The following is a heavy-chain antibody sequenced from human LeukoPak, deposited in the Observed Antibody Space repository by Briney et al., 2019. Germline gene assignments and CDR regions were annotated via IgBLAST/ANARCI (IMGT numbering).Heavy chain of an antibody. Sequence: SQTLSLTCTVSGGSLSSGSHYWSWIRQPAGKGLEWIGRIYTSGSTNYNPSLKSRVTISVDTSKNQFSLELSSVTAADAAVYYCARGTTATRGWFDPWGQGTLVTVSS. CDR2: IYTSGST. CDR3: ARGTTATRGWFDP. V-gene: IGHV4-61*02. D-gene: IGHD1-1*01. CDR1: GGSLSSGSHY. J-gene: IGHJ5*02.